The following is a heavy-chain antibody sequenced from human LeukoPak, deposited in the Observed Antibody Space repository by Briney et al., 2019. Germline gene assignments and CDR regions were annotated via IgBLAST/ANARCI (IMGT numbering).Heavy chain of an antibody. CDR1: GYTFTGYY. Sequence: GASVKVSCKASGYTFTGYYMHWVRHAPGQGLEWMGWINPNSGGTNYAEKFQGRVTTTRDTSISTAYMELSRLRSDDTAVYYCARGDIVVVPAARTNWFDPWGQGNLVTVSS. CDR2: INPNSGGT. V-gene: IGHV1-2*02. J-gene: IGHJ5*02. D-gene: IGHD2-2*01. CDR3: ARGDIVVVPAARTNWFDP.